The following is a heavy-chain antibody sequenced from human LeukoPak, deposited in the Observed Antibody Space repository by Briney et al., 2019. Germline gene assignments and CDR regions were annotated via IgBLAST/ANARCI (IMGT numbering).Heavy chain of an antibody. J-gene: IGHJ4*02. CDR1: GGSISSGGYY. CDR3: ARDRAGYCSSTSCYETRYFDY. D-gene: IGHD2-2*01. Sequence: PSETLSLTCTVSGGSISSGGYYWSWIRQHPGEGLEWIGYIYYSGSTYYNPSLKSRVTISVDTSKNQFSLKLSSVTAADTAVYYCARDRAGYCSSTSCYETRYFDYWGQGTLVTVSS. CDR2: IYYSGST. V-gene: IGHV4-31*03.